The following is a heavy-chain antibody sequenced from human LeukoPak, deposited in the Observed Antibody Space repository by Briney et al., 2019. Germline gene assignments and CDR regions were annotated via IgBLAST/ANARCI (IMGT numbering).Heavy chain of an antibody. V-gene: IGHV1-2*02. CDR1: GYTFTVYY. Sequence: ASVKVSCKASGYTFTVYYMHWVRQAPGQGLEWMGWINPNSGGTNYAQKFQGRVTMTRDTSISTAYMELSRLKSDDTVVYYCARDPDGSGWYYYFDYWGQGTLVTVSS. CDR2: INPNSGGT. CDR3: ARDPDGSGWYYYFDY. D-gene: IGHD6-19*01. J-gene: IGHJ4*02.